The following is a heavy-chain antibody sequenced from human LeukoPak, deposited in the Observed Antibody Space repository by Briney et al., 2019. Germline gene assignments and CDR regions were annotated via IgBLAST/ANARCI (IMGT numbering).Heavy chain of an antibody. D-gene: IGHD3-10*01. CDR1: GGSISSSNW. Sequence: SGTLSLTCAVSGGSISSSNWWSWVRQPPGKGLEWIGEIYHSGSTNYNPSLKSRVTISVDKSKNQFSLKLSSVTAADTAVYYCARAVVTMVRGAIRTTNWFDPWGQGTLVTVSS. CDR3: ARAVVTMVRGAIRTTNWFDP. V-gene: IGHV4-4*02. CDR2: IYHSGST. J-gene: IGHJ5*02.